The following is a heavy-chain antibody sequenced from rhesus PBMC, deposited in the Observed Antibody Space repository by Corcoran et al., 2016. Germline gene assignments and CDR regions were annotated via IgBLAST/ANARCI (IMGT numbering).Heavy chain of an antibody. CDR3: TRASGWELQRGFDY. CDR1: GYTFTSYY. Sequence: QVQLVQSGAEIKQPGASVKLSCKASGYTFTSYYMHWVRQAPGQALEWIELTSPYNGNKGYAQSIQGRVTITTDTSTSTGYMELSSLRSEDTAVYYCTRASGWELQRGFDYWGQGVLVTVSS. J-gene: IGHJ4*01. V-gene: IGHV1-1*01. CDR2: TSPYNGNK. D-gene: IGHD1-44*02.